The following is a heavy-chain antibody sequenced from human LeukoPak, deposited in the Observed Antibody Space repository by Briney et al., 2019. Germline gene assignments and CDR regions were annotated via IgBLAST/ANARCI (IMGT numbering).Heavy chain of an antibody. Sequence: GGSLRLSCAASGFTFSKYWMLWVRQAPGKGLESVSRINTDGTVTTYADSVKGRFTVSRDNANNTMFLQMNSVRDEDTAVYYCATKQWLAPPPDSWGQGTPVTVSS. J-gene: IGHJ4*02. CDR3: ATKQWLAPPPDS. CDR1: GFTFSKYW. V-gene: IGHV3-74*01. D-gene: IGHD6-19*01. CDR2: INTDGTVT.